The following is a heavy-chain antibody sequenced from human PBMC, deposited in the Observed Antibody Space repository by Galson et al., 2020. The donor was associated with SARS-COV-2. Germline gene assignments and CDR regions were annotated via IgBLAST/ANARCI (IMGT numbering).Heavy chain of an antibody. D-gene: IGHD3-3*01. J-gene: IGHJ5*02. CDR3: ARDILTIFGVAGSWFDP. V-gene: IGHV3-30-3*01. CDR1: GFTFSSYA. Sequence: GGSLRLSCAASGFTFSSYAMHWVRQAPGKGLEWVAVIPYDGSNKYYADSVKGRFTISRDNSKNTLYLQMNSLRAEDTAGYYCARDILTIFGVAGSWFDPWGQGTLVTVSS. CDR2: IPYDGSNK.